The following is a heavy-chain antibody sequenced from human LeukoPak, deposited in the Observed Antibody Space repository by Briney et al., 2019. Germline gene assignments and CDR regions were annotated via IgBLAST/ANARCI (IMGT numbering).Heavy chain of an antibody. J-gene: IGHJ4*02. CDR2: IYYSGST. CDR1: GGSISSSSYY. CDR3: ASFDGITMVRGARGFDY. D-gene: IGHD3-10*01. V-gene: IGHV4-39*01. Sequence: SETLSLTCTVSGGSISSSSYYWGWIRQPPGKGLEWIGSIYYSGSTYYNPSLKSRVTISVDTSKNQFSLKLSPVTAADTAVYYCASFDGITMVRGARGFDYWGQGTLVTVSS.